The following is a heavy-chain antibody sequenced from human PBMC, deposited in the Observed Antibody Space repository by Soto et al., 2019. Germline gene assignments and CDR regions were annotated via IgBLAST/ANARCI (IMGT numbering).Heavy chain of an antibody. V-gene: IGHV1-69*01. CDR3: ARDGPGRGSGSRIPFDI. CDR1: GGTFSSYA. J-gene: IGHJ3*02. Sequence: QVQLVQSGAEVKKPGSSVKVSCKASGGTFSSYAISWVRQAPGQGLEWMGGIIPIFGTAKYAQKFQGRVTITADESTTTAYMELSSLRPEDTAVYYCARDGPGRGSGSRIPFDIWGQGTMVTVSS. CDR2: IIPIFGTA. D-gene: IGHD3-10*01.